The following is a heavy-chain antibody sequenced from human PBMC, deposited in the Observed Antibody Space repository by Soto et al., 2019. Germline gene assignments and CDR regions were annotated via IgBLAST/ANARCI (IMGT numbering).Heavy chain of an antibody. CDR1: GFTFSDYY. Sequence: QVQLVESGGGLVKPGGSLTLSCEGSGFTFSDYYMSWIRQAPGKGLEWISYSSNSGTFTRYADSVKGRFSISRDNTKNLLYLQMNSLRGDDTAVYYCARSGANYNLLDYWGQGTLVSVSS. CDR3: ARSGANYNLLDY. J-gene: IGHJ4*02. D-gene: IGHD1-7*01. CDR2: SSNSGTFT. V-gene: IGHV3-11*06.